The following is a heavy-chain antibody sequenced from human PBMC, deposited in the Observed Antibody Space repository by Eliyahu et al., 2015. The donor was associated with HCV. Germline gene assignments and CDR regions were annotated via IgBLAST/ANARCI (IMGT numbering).Heavy chain of an antibody. J-gene: IGHJ4*02. CDR2: ISGSGGST. CDR3: AKDTCSGGTCSRPFDY. V-gene: IGHV3-23*01. CDR1: GFTFDNFA. D-gene: IGHD2-15*01. Sequence: EVQLLESGGGLVQPGGSLRLSCAASGFTFDNFAMSWVRQPPGTGLEWVSGISGSGGSTYYTDSVKGRFTISRDNSKNTLYLQMNSLRAEDTAIYYCAKDTCSGGTCSRPFDYWGQGTLVTVSS.